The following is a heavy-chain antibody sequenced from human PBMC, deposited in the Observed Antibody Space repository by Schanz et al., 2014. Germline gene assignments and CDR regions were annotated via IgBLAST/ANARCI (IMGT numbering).Heavy chain of an antibody. CDR3: AKVAPAATYLDS. V-gene: IGHV3-11*01. D-gene: IGHD2-2*01. CDR2: NSDSGDST. CDR1: GFTFSDYY. J-gene: IGHJ4*02. Sequence: QVQLVDSGGGLVKPGGSLRLSCAASGFTFSDYYMTWIRQAPGKGLEWVSDNSDSGDSTHYADSVKGRFTISRDNAKNSLFLQMNSLSAEDTAVYYCAKVAPAATYLDSWGLGTLVTVSS.